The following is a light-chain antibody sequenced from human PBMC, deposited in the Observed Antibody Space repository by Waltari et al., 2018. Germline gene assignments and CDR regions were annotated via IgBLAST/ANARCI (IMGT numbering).Light chain of an antibody. V-gene: IGKV1D-8*02. CDR3: QQYYSVPYT. CDR2: AAS. Sequence: IWMTQSPSLLSASTGDRVTISCRMSQGIRNYLAWYQQKPGKAPELLIYAASPLQNGVPSRFSCTGSGTDFTLTVSCLQSEDFATYYCQQYYSVPYTFGQGTKLEIK. J-gene: IGKJ2*01. CDR1: QGIRNY.